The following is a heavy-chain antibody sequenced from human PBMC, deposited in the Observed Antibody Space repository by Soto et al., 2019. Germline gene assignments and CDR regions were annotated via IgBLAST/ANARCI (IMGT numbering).Heavy chain of an antibody. J-gene: IGHJ5*02. CDR1: GGSISSSY. V-gene: IGHV4-4*08. CDR3: GSGYCGGDCLNWFDP. CDR2: IYDSGST. D-gene: IGHD2-21*02. Sequence: SETLSLTCTVSGGSISSSYWSWIRQPPGKGLEWIGYIYDSGSTYYNPSLKSRVTISVDTSKNQFSLKLSSVTAADTAVYYCGSGYCGGDCLNWFDPWGQGTLVTVSS.